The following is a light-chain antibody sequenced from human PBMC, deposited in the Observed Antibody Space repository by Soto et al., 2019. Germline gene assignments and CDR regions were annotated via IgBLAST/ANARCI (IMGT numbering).Light chain of an antibody. CDR2: GAS. V-gene: IGKV3-20*01. J-gene: IGKJ5*01. CDR3: QQYGSSPPAIT. Sequence: EIVLTQSPGTLSLSPGERATLSCRASQSVSSSYLAWYQQKPGQAPRLLIYGASSRATGIPDRFSGSGSGTEFTLTISSLQSEDFAVYYCQQYGSSPPAITFGQGTRLEIK. CDR1: QSVSSSY.